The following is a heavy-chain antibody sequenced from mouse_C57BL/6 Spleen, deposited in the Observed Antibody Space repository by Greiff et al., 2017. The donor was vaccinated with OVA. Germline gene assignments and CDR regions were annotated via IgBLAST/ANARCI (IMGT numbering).Heavy chain of an antibody. V-gene: IGHV1-18*01. CDR1: GYTFTDYN. Sequence: EVKLVESGPELVKPGASVKIPCKASGYTFTDYNMDWVKQSHGKSLEWIGDINPNNGGTIYNQKFKGKATLTVDKSSSTAYMELRSLTSEDTAVYYCARSKGLRFAYWGQGTLVTVSA. J-gene: IGHJ3*01. CDR2: INPNNGGT. CDR3: ARSKGLRFAY. D-gene: IGHD3-3*01.